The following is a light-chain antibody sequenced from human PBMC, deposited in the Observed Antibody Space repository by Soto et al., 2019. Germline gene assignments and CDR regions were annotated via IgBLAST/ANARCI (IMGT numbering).Light chain of an antibody. CDR3: LQYSDYPFS. V-gene: IGKV1-17*01. CDR2: SAS. CDR1: QGIRDA. Sequence: DIQMTQSPSSLSASVGDRVTITCRASQGIRDALGWYQQKPGKVPKRLIYSASNLQSGVPSRFSGSGSETEFTLTISSLQPEDFATYYCLQYSDYPFSFGQGTRLEI. J-gene: IGKJ2*01.